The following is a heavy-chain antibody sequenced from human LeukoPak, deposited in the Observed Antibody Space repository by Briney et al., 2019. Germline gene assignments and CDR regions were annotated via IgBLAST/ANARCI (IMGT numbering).Heavy chain of an antibody. J-gene: IGHJ3*01. V-gene: IGHV4-59*12. Sequence: SETLSLTCAVYGGSFSGYYWSWIRQPPGKGLEWIGYIYYSGSTNYNPSLKSRVTISVDTSKNQFSLKLSSVTAADTAVYYCARDPDFPSSSWGQGTMVTVSS. CDR1: GGSFSGYY. CDR2: IYYSGST. D-gene: IGHD3-3*01. CDR3: ARDPDFPSSS.